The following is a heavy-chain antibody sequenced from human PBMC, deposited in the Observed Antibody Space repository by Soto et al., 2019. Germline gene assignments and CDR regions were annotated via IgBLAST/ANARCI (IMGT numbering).Heavy chain of an antibody. V-gene: IGHV1-18*01. D-gene: IGHD1-26*01. CDR3: ARTLPPIDY. CDR2: ISAHNTDT. CDR1: GYTFSSYG. J-gene: IGHJ4*02. Sequence: ASVKVSCKASGYTFSSYGISWVRQAPGQGLEWMGWISAHNTDTNYAQKFQGRVTMTTATFTNTAYMELRSLRSDDTAVYYCARTLPPIDYWGQGTLVTVSS.